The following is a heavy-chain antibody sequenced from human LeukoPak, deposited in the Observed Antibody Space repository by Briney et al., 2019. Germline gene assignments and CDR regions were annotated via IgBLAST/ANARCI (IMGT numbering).Heavy chain of an antibody. Sequence: PGRSLRLSCAASGFTFSSYAMHWVRQAPGKGLEWVAVISYDGSNKYYADSVKGRFTISRDNSKNTLYLQMNSLRAEDTAVYYCARAGKWDPSNYYYYGMDVWGQGTTVTVSS. J-gene: IGHJ6*02. CDR3: ARAGKWDPSNYYYYGMDV. D-gene: IGHD1-26*01. CDR2: ISYDGSNK. CDR1: GFTFSSYA. V-gene: IGHV3-30*04.